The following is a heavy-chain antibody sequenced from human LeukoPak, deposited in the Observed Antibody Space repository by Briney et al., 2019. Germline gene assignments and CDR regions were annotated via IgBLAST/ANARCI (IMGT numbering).Heavy chain of an antibody. J-gene: IGHJ4*02. D-gene: IGHD2-15*01. CDR3: ARESEHCHSFGRCSVDY. Sequence: PSETLSLTCTVSGGSISSHYWSWIRQPPGKGLEWIGYIYYSGSSYYNPSLKSRVTISVDTSKNQFSLKLSSVTAADTAVYYCARESEHCHSFGRCSVDYWGQGTLVTVSS. CDR2: IYYSGSS. CDR1: GGSISSHY. V-gene: IGHV4-59*11.